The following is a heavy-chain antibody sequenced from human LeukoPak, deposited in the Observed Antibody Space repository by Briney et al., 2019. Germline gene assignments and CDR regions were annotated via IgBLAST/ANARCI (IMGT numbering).Heavy chain of an antibody. Sequence: SXGSLRVSCAASGFSFSSYWMDWVRQAPGKGLGWVSGINSDGRMTIYAESVKGGFTISRDNAKNTLYLQMNTLRAEDTAVYYCARVGSTDSPHAFDIWGQGTTVTVSS. J-gene: IGHJ3*02. D-gene: IGHD3-22*01. V-gene: IGHV3-74*01. CDR1: GFSFSSYW. CDR2: INSDGRMT. CDR3: ARVGSTDSPHAFDI.